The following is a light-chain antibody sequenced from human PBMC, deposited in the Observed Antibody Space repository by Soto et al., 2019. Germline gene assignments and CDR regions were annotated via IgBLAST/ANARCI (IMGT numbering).Light chain of an antibody. CDR2: EVS. Sequence: QSALTQPPSASGSPGQSVTISCTGTSSDVGGYNYVSWYQQHPGKAPKLMIYEVSKRPSGVPDRFSGSKSGNTASLTVSGLQAEDEADYYCCSYAEGGTLVFGGGTKLTVL. J-gene: IGLJ3*02. CDR3: CSYAEGGTLV. V-gene: IGLV2-8*01. CDR1: SSDVGGYNY.